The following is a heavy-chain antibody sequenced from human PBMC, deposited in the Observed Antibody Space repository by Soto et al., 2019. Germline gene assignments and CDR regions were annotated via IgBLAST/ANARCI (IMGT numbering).Heavy chain of an antibody. CDR2: IYSGGAA. CDR3: AWERWLQSDC. J-gene: IGHJ4*02. V-gene: IGHV3-53*01. Sequence: EVQLVESGGGLIPPGGSLRLSCAASGFTVSHNYMSWVRQAPGKGLEWVSVIYSGGAAYYADPVKGRFTISRDNSKDTLYLQMNSRRAEDTAVYYCAWERWLQSDCWGQGTLVTVSS. CDR1: GFTVSHNY. D-gene: IGHD5-12*01.